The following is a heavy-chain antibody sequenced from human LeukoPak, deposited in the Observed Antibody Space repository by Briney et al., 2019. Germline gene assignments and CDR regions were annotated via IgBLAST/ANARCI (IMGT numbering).Heavy chain of an antibody. CDR2: IYYSGST. V-gene: IGHV4-31*03. Sequence: LSLTCTVSGGSISSGGYYWSWIRQHPGKGLEGIGYIYYSGSTYYNPSLKSRVTISVDTSKNQFSLKLSSVTAAGTAVYYCARELGNNWNYLYYYGMDVWGQGTTVTVSS. D-gene: IGHD1-7*01. CDR1: GGSISSGGYY. J-gene: IGHJ6*02. CDR3: ARELGNNWNYLYYYGMDV.